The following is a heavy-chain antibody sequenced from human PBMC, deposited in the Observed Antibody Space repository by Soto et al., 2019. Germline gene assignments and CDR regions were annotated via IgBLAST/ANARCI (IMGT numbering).Heavy chain of an antibody. CDR3: TRNRGYFVFEY. J-gene: IGHJ4*02. D-gene: IGHD5-12*01. CDR2: INGDESGI. Sequence: EVQLAESGGGLVQPGGSLRLSCAASGFTFSSHWMSWVRQAPGKGLEWVADINGDESGIKYVDSVEGRFIISGDNAKSSLYLQMNSLRPEDTAGYYCTRNRGYFVFEYWGQGTLVTVSS. CDR1: GFTFSSHW. V-gene: IGHV3-7*01.